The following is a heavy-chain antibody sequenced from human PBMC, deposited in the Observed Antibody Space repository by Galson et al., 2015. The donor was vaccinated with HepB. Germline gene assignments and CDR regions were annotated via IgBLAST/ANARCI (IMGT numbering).Heavy chain of an antibody. D-gene: IGHD3-3*01. Sequence: SLRLSCAASGFTVSSNYMSWVRQAPGKGLEWVSVIYSGGSTYYADSVKGRFTISRDNSKNTLYLQMSSLKASDTAMYYCARHDSRFWRGYYTELDYWGQGTPVTVSS. V-gene: IGHV3-53*01. CDR1: GFTVSSNY. CDR3: ARHDSRFWRGYYTELDY. J-gene: IGHJ4*02. CDR2: IYSGGST.